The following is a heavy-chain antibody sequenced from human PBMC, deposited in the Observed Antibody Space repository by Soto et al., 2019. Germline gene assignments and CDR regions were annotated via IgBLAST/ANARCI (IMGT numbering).Heavy chain of an antibody. CDR3: ARENSRIAPRLFQP. D-gene: IGHD6-6*01. Sequence: GGSLRLSCVASGFIFSDYAMHWARQAPCKGLEWVALISPAGTNQYYADSAKGRFTISRDNSKNTLYLQMNSLRPEDTGLYYCARENSRIAPRLFQPWGHGTLVTVSS. J-gene: IGHJ1*01. CDR2: ISPAGTNQ. CDR1: GFIFSDYA. V-gene: IGHV3-30-3*01.